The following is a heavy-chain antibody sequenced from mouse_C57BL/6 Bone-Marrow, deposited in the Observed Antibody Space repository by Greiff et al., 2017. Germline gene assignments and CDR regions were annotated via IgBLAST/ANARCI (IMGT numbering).Heavy chain of an antibody. Sequence: VQVVESGPELVKPGASVKLSCKASGYTFTSYDINWVKQRPGQGLEWIGWISPRDGSTKYNEKFKGKATLTVDTSSSTAYMELHSLTSEDSAVYVCARDYGSSYWYFDVWGTGTTVTVSS. V-gene: IGHV1-85*01. D-gene: IGHD1-1*01. J-gene: IGHJ1*03. CDR3: ARDYGSSYWYFDV. CDR2: ISPRDGST. CDR1: GYTFTSYD.